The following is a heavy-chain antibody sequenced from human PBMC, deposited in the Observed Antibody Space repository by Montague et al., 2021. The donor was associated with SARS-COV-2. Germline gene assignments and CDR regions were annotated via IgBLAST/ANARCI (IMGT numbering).Heavy chain of an antibody. CDR3: AMPYCSSTSCYLYYGMDV. D-gene: IGHD2-2*01. J-gene: IGHJ6*02. V-gene: IGHV4-34*01. CDR2: INHSGST. CDR1: GGSFSGYY. Sequence: ETLSLTCAVYGGSFSGYYWSWIRQPPGKGLEWIGEINHSGSTNYNPSLKSRVTISVDTSKNQFSLKLSSVTAADTAVYYCAMPYCSSTSCYLYYGMDVWGQGTTVTVSS.